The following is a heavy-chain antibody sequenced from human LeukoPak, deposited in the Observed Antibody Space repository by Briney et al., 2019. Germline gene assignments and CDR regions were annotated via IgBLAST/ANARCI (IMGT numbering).Heavy chain of an antibody. V-gene: IGHV1-18*01. CDR1: GYTFTSYG. CDR3: AKEDCNGGSCYPFDY. J-gene: IGHJ4*02. Sequence: ASVKVSCKASGYTFTSYGISWVRQAPGQGLEWMGWISVYNGNTNYAQKLQGRVSMTTDTSTSTAYMELRSLRSDDTVVYYCAKEDCNGGSCYPFDYWGQGTLVTVSS. CDR2: ISVYNGNT. D-gene: IGHD2-15*01.